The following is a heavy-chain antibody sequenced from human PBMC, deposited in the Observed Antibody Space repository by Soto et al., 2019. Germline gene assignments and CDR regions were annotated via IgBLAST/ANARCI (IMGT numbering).Heavy chain of an antibody. Sequence: QVQLVQSGAEVKKPGYSVKVSCKASGGTFSSYAISWVRQAPGQGLEWMGGIIPIFGTANYAQKFQGRVTITADESTSTAYMELCSLRSEDTALYYCARIVAPDEYYFDYWGQETLVTVSS. CDR1: GGTFSSYA. V-gene: IGHV1-69*01. D-gene: IGHD5-12*01. CDR3: ARIVAPDEYYFDY. CDR2: IIPIFGTA. J-gene: IGHJ4*02.